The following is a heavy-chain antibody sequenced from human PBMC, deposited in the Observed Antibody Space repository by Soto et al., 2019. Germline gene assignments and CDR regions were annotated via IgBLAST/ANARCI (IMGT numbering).Heavy chain of an antibody. CDR2: INAGNGNT. CDR1: GYTFTSYA. V-gene: IGHV1-3*01. Sequence: ASVKVSCKASGYTFTSYAMHLVRQAPGQRLEWMGWINAGNGNTKYSQKFQGRVTITRDTSASTAYMELSSLRSEDTAVYYCARGYSSSWYGPNWFDPWGQGTLVTVSS. J-gene: IGHJ5*02. CDR3: ARGYSSSWYGPNWFDP. D-gene: IGHD6-13*01.